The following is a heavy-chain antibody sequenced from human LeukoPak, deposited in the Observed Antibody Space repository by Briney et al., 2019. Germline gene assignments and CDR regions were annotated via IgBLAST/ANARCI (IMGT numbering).Heavy chain of an antibody. J-gene: IGHJ6*03. CDR1: GFTFSSYW. D-gene: IGHD3-3*01. CDR2: IKQDGCEK. V-gene: IGHV3-7*01. Sequence: GGSLRLSCAASGFTFSSYWMSWVRQAPGKGLEWVANIKQDGCEKYYVDSVKGRFTISRDNAKNSLYVQMNSLRAKDTAVYYCARDEEWDFWSGYYYYYYMDVWGKGTTVTVSS. CDR3: ARDEEWDFWSGYYYYYYMDV.